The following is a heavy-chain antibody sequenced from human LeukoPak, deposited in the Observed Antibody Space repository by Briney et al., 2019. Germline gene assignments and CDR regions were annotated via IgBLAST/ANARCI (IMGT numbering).Heavy chain of an antibody. CDR3: ARGAQAWQLVPFDY. D-gene: IGHD6-13*01. V-gene: IGHV4-59*01. CDR1: GGSISSYY. CDR2: IYYSGST. Sequence: SETLSLTCTASGGSISSYYWTWIRQPPGKGLEWIGYIYYSGSTNYNPSLKSRVIISVDTSKNQFSLKLSSVTAADTAVYYCARGAQAWQLVPFDYWGQGTLVTVSS. J-gene: IGHJ4*02.